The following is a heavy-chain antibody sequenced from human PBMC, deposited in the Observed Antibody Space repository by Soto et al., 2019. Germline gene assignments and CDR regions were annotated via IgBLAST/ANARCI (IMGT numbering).Heavy chain of an antibody. D-gene: IGHD3-22*01. CDR3: AREQVVITGWLDP. J-gene: IGHJ5*02. CDR2: INPSGGST. CDR1: GYTFTSYY. Sequence: VKFSCKASGYTFTSYYIHWVRQAPGQGLEWMGIINPSGGSTSYAQKFQGRVTMTRDTSTSTVYMELSSLRSEDTAVYYCAREQVVITGWLDPWGQGTLVTVSS. V-gene: IGHV1-46*01.